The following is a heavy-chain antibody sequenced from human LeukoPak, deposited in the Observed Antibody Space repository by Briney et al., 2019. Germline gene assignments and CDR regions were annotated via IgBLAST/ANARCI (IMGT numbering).Heavy chain of an antibody. V-gene: IGHV4-34*01. J-gene: IGHJ4*02. D-gene: IGHD2-2*01. Sequence: SETLSLTCAVYGGSFSGYYWSWVRQPPGEGLEWIGEINHSGGTNCNPSPKSRVTISVDTSKNQFSLKLSSVTAADTAVYYCARGGKYCSSTTCYVAYWGQGALVTVSS. CDR1: GGSFSGYY. CDR3: ARGGKYCSSTTCYVAY. CDR2: INHSGGT.